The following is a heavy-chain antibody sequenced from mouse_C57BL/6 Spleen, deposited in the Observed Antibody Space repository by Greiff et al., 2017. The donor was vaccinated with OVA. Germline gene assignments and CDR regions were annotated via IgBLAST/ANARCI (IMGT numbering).Heavy chain of an antibody. CDR1: GFTFSSYG. CDR2: ISSGGSYT. Sequence: EVKLMESGGDLVKPGGSLKLSCAASGFTFSSYGMSWVRQTPDKRLQWVATISSGGSYTSSPDRVKGRFPIARDNAKNTLYLQRSSLKSEDTAMYYCARQSDGSDYVDYWGQGTTLTVSS. J-gene: IGHJ2*01. D-gene: IGHD1-1*01. V-gene: IGHV5-6*01. CDR3: ARQSDGSDYVDY.